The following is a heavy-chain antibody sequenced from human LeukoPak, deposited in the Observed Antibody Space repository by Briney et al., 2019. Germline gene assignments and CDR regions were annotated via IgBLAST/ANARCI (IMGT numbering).Heavy chain of an antibody. D-gene: IGHD1-1*01. Sequence: SETLSLTCAVSGGSISNTNWWSWVRQPPGKGLEWVGEICDSANTNYNPSLKSRVTISVDKSKNQFSLKLTSVTAADTAVYYCARKSNDGAYFDYWGQGTLVSVSS. V-gene: IGHV4-4*02. J-gene: IGHJ4*02. CDR2: ICDSANT. CDR3: ARKSNDGAYFDY. CDR1: GGSISNTNW.